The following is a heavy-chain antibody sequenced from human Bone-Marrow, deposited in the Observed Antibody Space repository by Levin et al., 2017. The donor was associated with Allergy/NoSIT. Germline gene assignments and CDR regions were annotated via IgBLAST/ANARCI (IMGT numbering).Heavy chain of an antibody. D-gene: IGHD2-15*01. CDR1: GLVFNRYD. CDR3: AKAERYWSSGGCYGRHFFDY. J-gene: IGHJ4*02. V-gene: IGHV3-23*01. Sequence: GESLKISCTASGLVFNRYDMVWVRQAPGKGLEWVSAISATGEHTYYADSVRGRFTISRDNSKNTLFLQINSLGGEDTAVYYCAKAERYWSSGGCYGRHFFDYWGRGTLVSVSS. CDR2: ISATGEHT.